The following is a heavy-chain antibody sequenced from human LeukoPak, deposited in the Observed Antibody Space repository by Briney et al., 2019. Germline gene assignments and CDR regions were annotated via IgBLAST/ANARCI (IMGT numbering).Heavy chain of an antibody. J-gene: IGHJ3*02. V-gene: IGHV4-30-2*01. CDR2: IYHSGST. D-gene: IGHD4-17*01. CDR3: ARAGDGDYGFPFDI. CDR1: GFTFSSYA. Sequence: LRLSCAASGFTFSSYATSWIRQPPGKGLEWIGYIYHSGSTYYNPSLKSRVTISVDRSKNQFSLKLSSVTAADTAVYYCARAGDGDYGFPFDIWGQGTMVTVSS.